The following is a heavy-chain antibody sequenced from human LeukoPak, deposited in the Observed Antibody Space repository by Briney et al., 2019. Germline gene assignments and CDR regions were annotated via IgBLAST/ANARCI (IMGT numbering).Heavy chain of an antibody. CDR3: AREGYCSSSSCYGAGYYYGMDV. J-gene: IGHJ6*04. CDR1: GFTFSSYE. CDR2: ISSSGSTI. D-gene: IGHD2-2*01. Sequence: GGSLRLSCAASGFTFSSYEINGVRQAPGKGPEWVSYISSSGSTIYYADSVKGRFTISRDNAKNSLYLQMNSLRAEDTAVYYCAREGYCSSSSCYGAGYYYGMDVWGKGTTVTVSS. V-gene: IGHV3-48*03.